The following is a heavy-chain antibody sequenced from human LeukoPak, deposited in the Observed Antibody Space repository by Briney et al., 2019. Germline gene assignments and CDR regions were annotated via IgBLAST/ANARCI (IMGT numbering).Heavy chain of an antibody. J-gene: IGHJ6*02. Sequence: SETLSLTCTVSGGSISSYYWSWIRQPAGKGLEWIGRIYTSGSTNYNPSLKSRVTMSVGTPKNQFSLKLSSVTAADTAVYYCAREAYCSSTSCYLYYYGMDVWGQGTTVTVSS. CDR3: AREAYCSSTSCYLYYYGMDV. CDR2: IYTSGST. V-gene: IGHV4-4*07. CDR1: GGSISSYY. D-gene: IGHD2-2*01.